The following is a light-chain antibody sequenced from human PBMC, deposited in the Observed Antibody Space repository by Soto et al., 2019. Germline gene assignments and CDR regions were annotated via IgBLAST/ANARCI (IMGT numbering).Light chain of an antibody. Sequence: DIQMTQSPSTLSASVGDRVTITCRASQSISSWLAWYQQKPGKAPNLLIYDASSLESGVPSRFSGSGSATDFTLTISTLPPDDFATYYCKQYDTYSTFGQGTKLEIK. CDR1: QSISSW. J-gene: IGKJ2*01. V-gene: IGKV1-5*01. CDR2: DAS. CDR3: KQYDTYST.